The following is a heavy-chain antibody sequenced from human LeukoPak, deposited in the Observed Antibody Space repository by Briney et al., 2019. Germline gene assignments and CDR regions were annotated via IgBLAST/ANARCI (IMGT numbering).Heavy chain of an antibody. CDR2: TSAYNGNT. J-gene: IGHJ4*02. Sequence: ASVKVSCKASGYTFTSYGISWVRQAPGQGLEWMGWTSAYNGNTNYAQKLQGRVTMTTDTSTSTAYMELRSLRSDDTAVYYCARESVGATLVDYWGQGTLVTVSS. V-gene: IGHV1-18*01. D-gene: IGHD1-26*01. CDR1: GYTFTSYG. CDR3: ARESVGATLVDY.